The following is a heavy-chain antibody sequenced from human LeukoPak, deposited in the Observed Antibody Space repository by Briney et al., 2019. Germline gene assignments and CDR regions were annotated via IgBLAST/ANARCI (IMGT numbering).Heavy chain of an antibody. J-gene: IGHJ5*02. CDR2: IRYDGSNK. D-gene: IGHD6-13*01. Sequence: GGSLRLSCAASGFTFSSYGMHWVRQAPGKGLEWVAFIRYDGSNKYYADSVKGRFTISRDNSKNTLYLQMNSLRAEDTAVYYCAREPRQIAAAKINWFDPWGQGTLVTVSS. CDR3: AREPRQIAAAKINWFDP. CDR1: GFTFSSYG. V-gene: IGHV3-30*02.